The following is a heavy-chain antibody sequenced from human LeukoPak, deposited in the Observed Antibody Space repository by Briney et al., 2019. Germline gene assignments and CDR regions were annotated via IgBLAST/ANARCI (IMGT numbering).Heavy chain of an antibody. CDR3: VRDGEYSHGIDFDY. Sequence: GGSLILSCAASGFPLSNSWMHWVRQAPGKGLVWVSRTNGDGSDTSYADSVKGRFTISRDSATNTLYLQMNSLRAEDTAIYYCVRDGEYSHGIDFDYWGQGTLVTVSP. CDR2: TNGDGSDT. D-gene: IGHD5-18*01. V-gene: IGHV3-74*01. J-gene: IGHJ4*02. CDR1: GFPLSNSW.